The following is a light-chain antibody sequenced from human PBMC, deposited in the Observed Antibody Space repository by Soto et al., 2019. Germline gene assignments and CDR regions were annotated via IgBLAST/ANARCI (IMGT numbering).Light chain of an antibody. CDR1: QSISSW. CDR2: KAS. V-gene: IGKV1-5*03. CDR3: QQYNSYSPLT. Sequence: DIHITQSPATLSASVGDRVTITCRASQSISSWLAWYQQKPGKAPKLLIYKASSLESGVPSRFSGSGSGTEFTLTISSLQPDDFATYYCQQYNSYSPLTFGQGTRLEIK. J-gene: IGKJ5*01.